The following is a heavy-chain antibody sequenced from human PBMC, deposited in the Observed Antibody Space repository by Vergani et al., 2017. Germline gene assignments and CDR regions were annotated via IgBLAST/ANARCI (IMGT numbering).Heavy chain of an antibody. V-gene: IGHV3-13*04. D-gene: IGHD5-12*01. Sequence: EVQLVESGGGLVQPGGSLRLSCAASGFTFSSYDMHWVRQATGKGLEWVSAIGTAGDTYYPGSVKGRFTISRENAKNSLYLQMNSLRAEDTAVYYCARDTRRATGSFDYWGQGTLVTVSS. CDR3: ARDTRRATGSFDY. CDR2: IGTAGDT. CDR1: GFTFSSYD. J-gene: IGHJ4*02.